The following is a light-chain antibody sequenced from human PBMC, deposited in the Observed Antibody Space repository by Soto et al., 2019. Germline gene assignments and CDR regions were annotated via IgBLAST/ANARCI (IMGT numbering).Light chain of an antibody. Sequence: QSALTQPASVSGSPGQSITISCTGTSSDIGGSNYVSWYQQHPGEVPRLIIYDVSYRPSGISNRFSGSKSGNTASLTISRLQAEDEADYFCSSFGGSSTRFGGGTQLTVL. V-gene: IGLV2-14*01. CDR1: SSDIGGSNY. CDR3: SSFGGSSTR. CDR2: DVS. J-gene: IGLJ2*01.